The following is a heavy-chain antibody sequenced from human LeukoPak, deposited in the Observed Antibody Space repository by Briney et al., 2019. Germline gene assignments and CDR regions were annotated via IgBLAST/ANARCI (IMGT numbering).Heavy chain of an antibody. CDR2: MSYDGFNK. V-gene: IGHV3-30*18. CDR1: GFTFSSYA. Sequence: GGSLRLSCAASGFTFSSYAMHWVRQSLGKGLEWVAVMSYDGFNKYYADSVKGRFTISRDNSKNTLYLQMNSLRAEDTAVYYCAKTKGYSYRYYFDYWGQGTLVTVSS. CDR3: AKTKGYSYRYYFDY. D-gene: IGHD5-18*01. J-gene: IGHJ4*02.